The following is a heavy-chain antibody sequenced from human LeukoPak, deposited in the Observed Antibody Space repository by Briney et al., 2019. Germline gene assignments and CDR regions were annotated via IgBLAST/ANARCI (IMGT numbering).Heavy chain of an antibody. CDR1: GGSISSHF. CDR2: IYYSGST. Sequence: PSETLSLTCTVSGGSISSHFWNWIRQSPGKGLEWIGYIYYSGSTNYNPSLKSRVTIAVDASKNQFSLKLSSVTAADTAVYYCAREFYHESGSCDRGWFAPWGQGTLVIVSS. J-gene: IGHJ5*02. D-gene: IGHD3-3*01. V-gene: IGHV4-59*11. CDR3: AREFYHESGSCDRGWFAP.